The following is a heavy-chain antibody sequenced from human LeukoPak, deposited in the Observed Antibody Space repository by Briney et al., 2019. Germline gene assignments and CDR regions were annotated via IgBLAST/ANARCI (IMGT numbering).Heavy chain of an antibody. V-gene: IGHV5-51*01. J-gene: IGHJ4*02. CDR3: ARQLGVSSTREGDY. CDR2: IYPGDSDT. D-gene: IGHD6-13*01. Sequence: GESLQISGKGSGYSFTGYRSGGVRQLPGKGREWMGIIYPGDSDTRYSPSFQGQVTISADKSISTDYLQWSSLKASDTAMYYCARQLGVSSTREGDYWGQGTLVTVSS. CDR1: GYSFTGYR.